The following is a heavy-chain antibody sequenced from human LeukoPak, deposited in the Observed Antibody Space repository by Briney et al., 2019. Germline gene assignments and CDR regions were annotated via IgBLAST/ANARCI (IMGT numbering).Heavy chain of an antibody. V-gene: IGHV4-59*12. Sequence: PSETLSLTCTVSGGSISSYYWSWIRQPPGKGLEWIGYIYYSGSTYYNPSLKSRVTISVDTSKNQFSLKLSSVTAADTAVYYCARDGGLVVPAAPNAFDIWGQGTMVTVSS. CDR3: ARDGGLVVPAAPNAFDI. CDR2: IYYSGST. CDR1: GGSISSYY. D-gene: IGHD2-2*01. J-gene: IGHJ3*02.